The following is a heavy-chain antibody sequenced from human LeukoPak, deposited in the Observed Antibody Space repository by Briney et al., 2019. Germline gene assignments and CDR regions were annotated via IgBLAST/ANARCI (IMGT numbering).Heavy chain of an antibody. CDR3: ARAHDSSGYYYYYYYYGMDV. V-gene: IGHV3-15*05. CDR2: IKSKTDGGTT. J-gene: IGHJ6*02. D-gene: IGHD3-22*01. Sequence: GGSLRLSCAASGFSFSNAWMSWVRQAPGKGLEWVGRIKSKTDGGTTDYAAPVKGRFTISRDDSKNTLYLQMNSLRAEDTAVYYCARAHDSSGYYYYYYYYGMDVWGQGTTVTVSS. CDR1: GFSFSNAW.